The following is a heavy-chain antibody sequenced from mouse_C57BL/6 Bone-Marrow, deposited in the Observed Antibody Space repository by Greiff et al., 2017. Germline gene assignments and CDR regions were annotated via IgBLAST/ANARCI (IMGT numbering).Heavy chain of an antibody. CDR1: GYAFSSSW. Sequence: QVQLQQPGPELVKPGASVKISCKASGYAFSSSWMNWVKQRPGKGLEWIGRIYPGDGDTNYNGKFKGKATLTADTSSSTAYMQLSSLTSEDSAVYFCATYDYSWFAYWGQGTLVTVSA. CDR2: IYPGDGDT. CDR3: ATYDYSWFAY. J-gene: IGHJ3*01. D-gene: IGHD2-4*01. V-gene: IGHV1-82*01.